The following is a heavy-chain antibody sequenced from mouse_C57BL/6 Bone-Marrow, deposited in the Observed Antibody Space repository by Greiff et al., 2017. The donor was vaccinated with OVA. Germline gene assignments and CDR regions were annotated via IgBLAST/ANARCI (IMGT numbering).Heavy chain of an antibody. CDR1: GYSITSGYY. J-gene: IGHJ2*01. CDR3: ARGEDY. CDR2: ISYDGSN. V-gene: IGHV3-6*01. Sequence: DVQLQESGPGLVKPSQSLSLTCSVTGYSITSGYYWNWIRQFPGNKLEWMGYISYDGSNNYNPSLKNRISITRDTSKNQFFLKLNSVTTEDTATCYCARGEDYWGQGTTLTVSS.